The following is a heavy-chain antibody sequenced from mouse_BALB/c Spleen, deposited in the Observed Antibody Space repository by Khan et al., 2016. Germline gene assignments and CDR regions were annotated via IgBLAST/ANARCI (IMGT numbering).Heavy chain of an antibody. CDR1: GYAFTSYN. J-gene: IGHJ2*01. V-gene: IGHV1S135*01. D-gene: IGHD1-1*01. Sequence: EVQLQESGPELVKPGASVKVSCKASGYAFTSYNMYWVKQSHGKSLEWIGYIDPYNGGTSYSQKFKGKATLTVDKSSSTAYMHLNSLTSEDSAVYYCAREGSTTVVAKGLDYWGQGTTLTVSS. CDR3: AREGSTTVVAKGLDY. CDR2: IDPYNGGT.